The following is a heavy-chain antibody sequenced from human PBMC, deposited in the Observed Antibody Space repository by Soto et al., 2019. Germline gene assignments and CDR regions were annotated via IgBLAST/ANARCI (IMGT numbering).Heavy chain of an antibody. J-gene: IGHJ4*02. D-gene: IGHD3-10*01. Sequence: QVQLVEAGGGVVQPGRSLRLSCAASGFTFSSYGMNWVRQAPGKGLEWVALIGCDGGSQNYVDSVKGRFTISRDNSKNTLYLQINSLRAEDTAVYYCARDIYCYGSGSYYIPFDFWGQGTLVTVSS. CDR3: ARDIYCYGSGSYYIPFDF. CDR2: IGCDGGSQ. CDR1: GFTFSSYG. V-gene: IGHV3-33*01.